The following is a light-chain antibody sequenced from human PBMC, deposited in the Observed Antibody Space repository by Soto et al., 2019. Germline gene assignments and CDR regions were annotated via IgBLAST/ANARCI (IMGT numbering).Light chain of an antibody. CDR2: GAS. J-gene: IGKJ4*01. Sequence: EIVLTQSPGTLSLSPGERATLSCRASQSVSSSYLAWYQQKPGQAPRLLIYGASSRATGIPDRFSGSGSGTDFTLTISRRQLSDFAVDYYQLYGISSLTFGGGTNVEIK. CDR1: QSVSSSY. CDR3: QLYGISSLT. V-gene: IGKV3-20*01.